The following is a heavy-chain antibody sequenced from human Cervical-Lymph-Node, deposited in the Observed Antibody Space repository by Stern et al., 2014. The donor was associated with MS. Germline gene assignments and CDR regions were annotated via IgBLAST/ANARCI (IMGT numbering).Heavy chain of an antibody. Sequence: VHLVESGAEVEKPGASVKVSCKASGYIFTDYSLHWVRQAPGQGLEWMGRINPKSGGTSYAQSFQGRVTLTRDTSITTAYMDLSRLTSDDTGVYYCTRALRIADRPSPGGHWFDPGGQGTLVIVSS. CDR3: TRALRIADRPSPGGHWFDP. V-gene: IGHV1-2*02. CDR1: GYIFTDYS. CDR2: INPKSGGT. D-gene: IGHD6-6*01. J-gene: IGHJ5*02.